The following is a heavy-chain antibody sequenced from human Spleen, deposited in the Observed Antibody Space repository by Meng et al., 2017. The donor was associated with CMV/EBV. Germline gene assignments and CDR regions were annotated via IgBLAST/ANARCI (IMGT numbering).Heavy chain of an antibody. CDR1: GFTFSTYD. J-gene: IGHJ4*02. CDR3: ARARSPTHFDY. Sequence: GGSLRLSCTASGFTFSTYDFHWVRQPTGKGLEWVSSIGTVGDTYSIGSVKGRFIISREDAKNSVYLQMNGLRDGDTGLYYCARARSPTHFDYWGQGALVIVSS. V-gene: IGHV3-13*01. CDR2: IGTVGDT.